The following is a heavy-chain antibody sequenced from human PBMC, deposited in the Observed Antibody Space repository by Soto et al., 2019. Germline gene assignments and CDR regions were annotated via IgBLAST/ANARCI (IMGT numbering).Heavy chain of an antibody. D-gene: IGHD3-22*01. Sequence: ASVKVSCKTSGYTFTNYGVNWVRQAPGQGLEWMGWISGYNGDTKYAQKFQGRVTMTTDTSTSTAYMEVMSLRSDDTAVYYCARTSYFYASSGYYDYWGQGTLVTVYS. CDR3: ARTSYFYASSGYYDY. CDR1: GYTFTNYG. J-gene: IGHJ4*02. CDR2: ISGYNGDT. V-gene: IGHV1-18*01.